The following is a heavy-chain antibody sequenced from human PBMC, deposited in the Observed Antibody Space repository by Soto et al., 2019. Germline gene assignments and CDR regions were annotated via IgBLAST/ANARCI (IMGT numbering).Heavy chain of an antibody. D-gene: IGHD6-6*01. CDR2: IGTSGDT. CDR1: GFTFSRYD. V-gene: IGHV3-13*04. J-gene: IGHJ5*02. CDR3: ARGALGFDP. Sequence: EVQVVESGGGLVQPGGSLRLSCAASGFTFSRYDMHWVRQATGRGLEWVSGIGTSGDTYYAGSVKGRFTISRENAKNSVYLRMHSLRAGDTAVYYCARGALGFDPWGQGTLVAVS.